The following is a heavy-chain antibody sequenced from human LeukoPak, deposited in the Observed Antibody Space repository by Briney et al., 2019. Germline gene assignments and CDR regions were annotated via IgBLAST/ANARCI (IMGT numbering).Heavy chain of an antibody. CDR1: GGSFSGYY. V-gene: IGHV4-34*01. J-gene: IGHJ6*03. Sequence: SETLSLTCAVYGGSFSGYYWSCIRQPPGKGLEWGAEINHSGSTNYNPSLKSRVTISGDTSKNQFSLKLSSVTAADTAKYYCARGGRQKLVRSYYMDVWGKGTPVTVSS. D-gene: IGHD6-13*01. CDR2: INHSGST. CDR3: ARGGRQKLVRSYYMDV.